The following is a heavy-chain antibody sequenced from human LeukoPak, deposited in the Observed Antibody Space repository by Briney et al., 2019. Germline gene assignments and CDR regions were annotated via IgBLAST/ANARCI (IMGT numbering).Heavy chain of an antibody. J-gene: IGHJ4*02. V-gene: IGHV3-48*03. CDR1: GFTFSSYE. CDR2: ISSSDSTI. D-gene: IGHD3-22*01. CDR3: ARDKASAHYDSSGYAGY. Sequence: PGGSLRLSCAASGFTFSSYEMNWVRQAPGKGLEWVSYISSSDSTIYYADSVKGRFTISRDNAKNSLYLQMNSLRAEDTAVYYCARDKASAHYDSSGYAGYWGQGTLVTVSS.